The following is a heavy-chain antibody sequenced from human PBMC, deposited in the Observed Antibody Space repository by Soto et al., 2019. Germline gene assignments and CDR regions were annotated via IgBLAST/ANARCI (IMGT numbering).Heavy chain of an antibody. V-gene: IGHV4-39*01. Sequence: SETLSLTCTVSGGSISSSSYYWGWIRQPPGKGLEWIGSIYYSGSTYYNPSLKSRVTISVDTSKNQFSLKLSSVTAADTAVYYCATHQADSRGWDRYYYYNNGRDVWGQGTTVAVSS. D-gene: IGHD6-19*01. J-gene: IGHJ6*02. CDR3: ATHQADSRGWDRYYYYNNGRDV. CDR1: GGSISSSSYY. CDR2: IYYSGST.